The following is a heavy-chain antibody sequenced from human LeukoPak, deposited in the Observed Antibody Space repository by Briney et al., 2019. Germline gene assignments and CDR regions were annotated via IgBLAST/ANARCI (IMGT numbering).Heavy chain of an antibody. CDR2: ISGSGGST. Sequence: TGESLRLSCAASGFTFSSYAMSWVRQAPGKGLEWVSAISGSGGSTYYADSVKGRFTISRDNSKNTLYLQMNSLRAEDTAVYYCAKLKYSSGYFDYWGQGTLVTVSS. D-gene: IGHD3-22*01. CDR1: GFTFSSYA. V-gene: IGHV3-23*01. J-gene: IGHJ4*02. CDR3: AKLKYSSGYFDY.